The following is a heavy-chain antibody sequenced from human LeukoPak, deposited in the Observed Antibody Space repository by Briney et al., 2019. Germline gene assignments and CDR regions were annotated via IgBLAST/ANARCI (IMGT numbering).Heavy chain of an antibody. J-gene: IGHJ4*02. CDR3: ATVGVYYYDSSGLRGY. Sequence: SETLSLTCTVSGGSISSYYWSWIRQPPGKGLEWIGYIYYSGSTNYNPSLKSRVTISVDTSKNQFSLKLSSVTAADTAVYYCATVGVYYYDSSGLRGYWGQGTLVTVSS. CDR2: IYYSGST. CDR1: GGSISSYY. V-gene: IGHV4-59*01. D-gene: IGHD3-22*01.